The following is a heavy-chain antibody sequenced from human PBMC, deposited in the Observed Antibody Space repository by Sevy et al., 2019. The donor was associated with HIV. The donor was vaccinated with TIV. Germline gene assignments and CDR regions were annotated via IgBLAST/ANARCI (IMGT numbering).Heavy chain of an antibody. Sequence: SETLSLTCTVSGDSINTYYWSWIRQPPGKGLEWIGYVSTSGSTNYNPSLKSPVTLSLDTSRNQVSLKGTSVTAADAAVYYCARLRWDLVVVPGATPGCYFDQWGQGTLVTVSS. CDR1: GDSINTYY. J-gene: IGHJ4*02. V-gene: IGHV4-4*08. D-gene: IGHD2-2*01. CDR3: ARLRWDLVVVPGATPGCYFDQ. CDR2: VSTSGST.